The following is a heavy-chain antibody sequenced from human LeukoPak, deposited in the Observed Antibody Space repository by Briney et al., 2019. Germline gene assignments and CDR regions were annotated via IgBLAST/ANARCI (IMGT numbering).Heavy chain of an antibody. V-gene: IGHV1-2*02. CDR1: GYTFTGYY. CDR2: INPNSGGT. Sequence: GASVKVSCKASGYTFTGYYMHWVRQAPGQGLEWMGWINPNSGGTNYAQKFQGRVTITADESTSTAYMELSSLRSEDTAVYYCARAYSGYDSRTYYYYGIDVWGQGTTVTVSS. J-gene: IGHJ6*02. CDR3: ARAYSGYDSRTYYYYGIDV. D-gene: IGHD5-12*01.